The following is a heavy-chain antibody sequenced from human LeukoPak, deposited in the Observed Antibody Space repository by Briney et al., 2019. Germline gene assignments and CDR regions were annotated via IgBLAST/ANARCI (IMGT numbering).Heavy chain of an antibody. Sequence: GGSLRLSCAASGFTFSDYYMSWIRQAPGKGLEWVSYISSGSSYTNYADSVKGRFTISRDNAKNSPYLQMNSLRAEDTAVYYCARDHYGYYGSGSYRRFDYWGQGTLVTVSS. J-gene: IGHJ4*02. CDR2: ISSGSSYT. CDR3: ARDHYGYYGSGSYRRFDY. V-gene: IGHV3-11*06. D-gene: IGHD3-10*01. CDR1: GFTFSDYY.